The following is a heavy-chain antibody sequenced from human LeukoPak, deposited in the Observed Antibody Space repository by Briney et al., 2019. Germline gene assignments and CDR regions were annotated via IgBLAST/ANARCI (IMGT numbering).Heavy chain of an antibody. J-gene: IGHJ3*02. CDR1: GFTFSNYW. CDR2: IQQHGSET. Sequence: GGSLRLSCEGSGFTFSNYWMSWVRQAPGKGLEWVANIQQHGSETYYGDSVKGRFTISRDNAKNSLYLQMNSLRAEDTAVYYCARDYYDSSGLDAFDIWAKGQWSPSLQ. D-gene: IGHD3-22*01. V-gene: IGHV3-7*01. CDR3: ARDYYDSSGLDAFDI.